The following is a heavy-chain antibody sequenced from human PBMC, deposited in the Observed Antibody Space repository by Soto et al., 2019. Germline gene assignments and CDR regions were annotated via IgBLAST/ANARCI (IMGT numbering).Heavy chain of an antibody. J-gene: IGHJ3*02. CDR2: IIPIFGTA. CDR1: GGTFSSYA. Sequence: QVQLVQSGAEVKKPGSSVKVSCKASGGTFSSYAISWVRQAPGQGLEWMGGIIPIFGTANYAQKFQGRVKLTADESTSTAYMELSSLRSEDMDVYYCASGEGTTVTMDDAFDIWGQGTMVTVSS. D-gene: IGHD4-17*01. V-gene: IGHV1-69*12. CDR3: ASGEGTTVTMDDAFDI.